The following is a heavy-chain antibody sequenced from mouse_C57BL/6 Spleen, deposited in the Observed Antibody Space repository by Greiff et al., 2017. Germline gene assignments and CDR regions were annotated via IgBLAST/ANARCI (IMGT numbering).Heavy chain of an antibody. CDR3: ARSGYSNSPVYFDY. V-gene: IGHV1-55*01. J-gene: IGHJ2*01. CDR2: IYPGSGST. D-gene: IGHD2-5*01. Sequence: QVQLQQPGAELVKPGASVKMSCKASGYTFTSYWITWVKQRPGQGLEWIGDIYPGSGSTNYNEKFKSKATLTVDTSSSTAYMQLSSLTSEDSAVYYCARSGYSNSPVYFDYWGQGTTLTVPS. CDR1: GYTFTSYW.